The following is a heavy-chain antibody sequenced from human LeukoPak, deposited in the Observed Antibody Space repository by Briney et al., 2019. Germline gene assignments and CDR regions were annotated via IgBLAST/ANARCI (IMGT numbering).Heavy chain of an antibody. D-gene: IGHD3-22*01. CDR3: ASRDSSGYYALRDY. J-gene: IGHJ4*02. V-gene: IGHV3-53*04. CDR1: GFTVSSNY. Sequence: PGGPLRLSCAASGFTVSSNYMSWVRQAPGKGLEWVSVIYSGGSTYYADSVKGRFTISRHNSKNTLYLQMNSLRAEDTAVYYCASRDSSGYYALRDYWGQGTLVTVSS. CDR2: IYSGGST.